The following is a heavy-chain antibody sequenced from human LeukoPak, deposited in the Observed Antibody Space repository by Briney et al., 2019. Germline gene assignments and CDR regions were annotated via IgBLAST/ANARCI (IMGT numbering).Heavy chain of an antibody. CDR1: GGSISSYY. D-gene: IGHD3-22*01. V-gene: IGHV4-59*01. CDR3: AREYDYYDSSGPPRTHAFDI. Sequence: SETLSLTCTVSGGSISSYYWSRIRQPPGKGLEWIGYIYYSGSTNYNPSLKSRVTISVDTSKNQFSLKLSSVTAADTAVYYCAREYDYYDSSGPPRTHAFDIWGQGTMVTVSS. CDR2: IYYSGST. J-gene: IGHJ3*02.